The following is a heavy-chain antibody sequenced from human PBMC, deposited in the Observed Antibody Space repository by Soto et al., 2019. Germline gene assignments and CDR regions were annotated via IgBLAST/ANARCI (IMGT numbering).Heavy chain of an antibody. V-gene: IGHV4-4*02. CDR3: ARGSNWFDP. J-gene: IGHJ5*02. CDR2: IYHTGST. Sequence: QVQLQESGPGLVKPSGTLSLTCVVSGGSISSSNWWSWVRQPPGKGLEWIGEIYHTGSTKYNPSLKRRVTISVDESKNQFSLRLSAVTAADTAVYYCARGSNWFDPWGQGTLVTVSS. CDR1: GGSISSSNW.